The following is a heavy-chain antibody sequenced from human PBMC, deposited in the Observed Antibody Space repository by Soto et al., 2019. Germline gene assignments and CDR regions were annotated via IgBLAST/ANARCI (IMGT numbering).Heavy chain of an antibody. J-gene: IGHJ4*02. Sequence: EVHLLESGGGSAQPGGSLRLSCAASGFTFSSYVMSWVRQAPGKGLEWVSSMSGSGGSTYYADFVKGRFTISRDNSKNTLYLQMNTLRAEDTAVYYCAKDYGDWYSNYGTDHWGQGTLVTVSS. CDR2: MSGSGGST. CDR3: AKDYGDWYSNYGTDH. D-gene: IGHD4-4*01. V-gene: IGHV3-23*01. CDR1: GFTFSSYV.